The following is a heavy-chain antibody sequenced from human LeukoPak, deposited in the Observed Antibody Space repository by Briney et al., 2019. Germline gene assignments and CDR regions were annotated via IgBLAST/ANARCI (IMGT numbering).Heavy chain of an antibody. CDR1: GGSISTYY. CDR2: IYYSGST. CDR3: ARAPQYYDSSGYYYYYYMDV. Sequence: SETLSLTCTVSGGSISTYYWSWIRQPPGKGLEWIGYIYYSGSTNYNPSLKSRVTLSVDTSKNQFSLNLSSVTAADTAVYYCARAPQYYDSSGYYYYYYMDVWGKGTTVTVSS. V-gene: IGHV4-59*01. D-gene: IGHD3-22*01. J-gene: IGHJ6*03.